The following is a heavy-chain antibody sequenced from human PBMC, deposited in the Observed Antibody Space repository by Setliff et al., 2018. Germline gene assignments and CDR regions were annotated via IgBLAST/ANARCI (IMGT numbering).Heavy chain of an antibody. D-gene: IGHD1-26*01. V-gene: IGHV1-2*06. CDR2: INPNSGGT. Sequence: ASVKVSCKASGYTFTSYDINWVRQATGQGLEWMGRINPNSGGTNYAQKFQGRVTMTRDTSTSTVYMELSSLRSEDTAVYYCARDWDLDYWGQGTLVTVSS. CDR3: ARDWDLDY. CDR1: GYTFTSYD. J-gene: IGHJ4*02.